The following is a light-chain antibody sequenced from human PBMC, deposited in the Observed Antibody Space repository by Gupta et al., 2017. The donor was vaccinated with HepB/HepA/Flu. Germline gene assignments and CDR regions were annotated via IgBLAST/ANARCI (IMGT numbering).Light chain of an antibody. Sequence: QSALIQPPSASGTPGQRVTISCSGRTSDIGDKTVNWYQQPPGTAPKLLIYSTNRRPSGVPDRFSGSKSGTSASLAIIGLQSEDEATYYCAAWHGSLIGWVFGGGTDLTVL. CDR3: AAWHGSLIGWV. V-gene: IGLV1-44*01. CDR1: TSDIGDKT. CDR2: STN. J-gene: IGLJ3*02.